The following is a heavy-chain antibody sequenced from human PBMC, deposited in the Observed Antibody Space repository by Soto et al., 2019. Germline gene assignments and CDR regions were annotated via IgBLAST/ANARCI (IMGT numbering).Heavy chain of an antibody. CDR3: GSNAVSIVVVPARDYGMDV. V-gene: IGHV4-39*01. D-gene: IGHD2-2*01. Sequence: TRSLTCTFSCGSISSSSYYCGWIRQPPGKGREGGGNCYYSGSTYSNPSLKRLCTISVDTSKNQLSLKLNSVTAADTAVYYCGSNAVSIVVVPARDYGMDVWGQGTTVTVAS. CDR2: CYYSGST. J-gene: IGHJ6*02. CDR1: CGSISSSSYY.